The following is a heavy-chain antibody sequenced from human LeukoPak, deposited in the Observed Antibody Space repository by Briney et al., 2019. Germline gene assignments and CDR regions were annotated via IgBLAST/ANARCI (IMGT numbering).Heavy chain of an antibody. CDR3: ARSPAGHYYDCL. J-gene: IGHJ4*02. CDR2: INHSGST. D-gene: IGHD3-3*01. Sequence: NPSETLSLTCAVYGGSFSGYYWSWIRQPPGKGLEWIGEINHSGSTNYNPSLKSRVTISVDTSKNQFSLKVSSVTAADTAVYYCARSPAGHYYDCLWGQGTLVTVSS. V-gene: IGHV4-34*01. CDR1: GGSFSGYY.